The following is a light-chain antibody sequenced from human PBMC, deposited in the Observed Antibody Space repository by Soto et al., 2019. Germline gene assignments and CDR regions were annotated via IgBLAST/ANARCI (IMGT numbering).Light chain of an antibody. V-gene: IGKV1D-13*01. J-gene: IGKJ4*01. CDR2: DAF. Sequence: AIQLTQSPSSLSASVGDRVTITCRTSQGIRNALAWYQQKPGKPPKFLIYDAFTLGNGVPSRFSGSGSGTDFTLTISRLQPEDFATYYCQQFDHYPLTFGGGTKVEIK. CDR3: QQFDHYPLT. CDR1: QGIRNA.